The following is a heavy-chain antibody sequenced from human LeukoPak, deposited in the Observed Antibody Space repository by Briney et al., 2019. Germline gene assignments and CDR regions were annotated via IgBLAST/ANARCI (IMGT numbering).Heavy chain of an antibody. CDR3: ERGLRRSGSYFLTFDY. J-gene: IGHJ4*02. V-gene: IGHV1-18*01. D-gene: IGHD1-26*01. CDR1: GYTFTSYS. CDR2: ISAYNGNT. Sequence: ASVKVSCKASGYTFTSYSINWVRQAPGLGLEWMGWISAYNGNTKYAQKLQGRVTMTTDTSTSTAYMELRSLRSDDTAAYYCERGLRRSGSYFLTFDYWGQGTLVTVSS.